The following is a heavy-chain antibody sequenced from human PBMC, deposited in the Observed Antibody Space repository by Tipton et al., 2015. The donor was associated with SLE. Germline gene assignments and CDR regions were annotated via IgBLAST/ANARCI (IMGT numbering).Heavy chain of an antibody. CDR1: GGSFSAYY. CDR2: INHSGST. D-gene: IGHD2-2*01. V-gene: IGHV4-34*01. J-gene: IGHJ4*02. CDR3: ARVSIVVVPAAPFDY. Sequence: TLSLTCAVYGGSFSAYYWSWIRQPPGKGLEWIGEINHSGSTNYNPSLKSRVTISVDTSKNQFSLKLSSVTAADTAVYYCARVSIVVVPAAPFDYWGQGTLVTVSS.